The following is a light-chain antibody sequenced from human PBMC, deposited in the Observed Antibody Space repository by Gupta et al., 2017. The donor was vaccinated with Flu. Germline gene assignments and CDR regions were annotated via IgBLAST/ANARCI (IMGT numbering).Light chain of an antibody. J-gene: IGKJ1*01. CDR3: QQYYSTPQT. CDR1: QSVLYSSNNKNY. V-gene: IGKV4-1*01. CDR2: WAS. Sequence: DIVMTQSSDSLAVSPGERATINCKSSQSVLYSSNNKNYLAWYQQKPGQPPKLLIYWASTRESGVTDRFSGSGSGTDFTLTISSLQAEDVAVYYCQQYYSTPQTFGQGTKVEIK.